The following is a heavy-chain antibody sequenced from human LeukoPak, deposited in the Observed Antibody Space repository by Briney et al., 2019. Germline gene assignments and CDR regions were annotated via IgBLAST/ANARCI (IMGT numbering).Heavy chain of an antibody. D-gene: IGHD5-18*01. CDR3: ASAMGGGQSTCPDY. CDR2: IRKATEGGAT. CDR1: GFTFSNVW. V-gene: IGHV3-15*01. Sequence: GGSLRLSCAASGFTFSNVWMGWFRQAPGKGLEWVGRIRKATEGGATDYAAPVQGRFTISRDDSSNTLYLQMNSLKTEDTAVYFCASAMGGGQSTCPDYRGQGTLVTVSS. J-gene: IGHJ4*02.